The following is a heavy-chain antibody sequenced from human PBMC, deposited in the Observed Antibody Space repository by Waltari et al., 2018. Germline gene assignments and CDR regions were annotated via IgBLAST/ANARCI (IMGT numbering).Heavy chain of an antibody. J-gene: IGHJ6*02. D-gene: IGHD3-10*01. CDR3: VKWDYSGSGFSHFYPMDV. CDR1: GFIFGTYG. CDR2: ISYDGSNK. V-gene: IGHV3-30*18. Sequence: QVQLVESGGGMVQPGRSLRLSCVASGFIFGTYGIHWVRQAPGKGLEWVAFISYDGSNKNYRDSVKGRFTISRDNSKNRLSLQMNSLTPEDTAVYHCVKWDYSGSGFSHFYPMDVWGQGTTVTVS.